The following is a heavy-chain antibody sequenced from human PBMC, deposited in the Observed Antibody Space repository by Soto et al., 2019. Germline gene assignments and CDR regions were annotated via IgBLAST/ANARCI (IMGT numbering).Heavy chain of an antibody. D-gene: IGHD6-6*01. CDR1: GGSIVSTSYY. J-gene: IGHJ4*02. V-gene: IGHV4-39*01. CDR3: VRQSYGTSSNFDY. Sequence: QLQLQESGPGLVKSSETLSLNCTVSGGSIVSTSYYWGWIRQSPGKGLAWIGNVYYTGNTHYNPSLESRVTISADTSRNQFSLNVTSVTAADTAVYYCVRQSYGTSSNFDYWGQGTLVTVSS. CDR2: VYYTGNT.